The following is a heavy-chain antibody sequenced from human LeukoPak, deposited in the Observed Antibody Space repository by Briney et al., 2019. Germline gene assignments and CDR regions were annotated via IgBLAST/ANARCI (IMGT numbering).Heavy chain of an antibody. Sequence: PGGSLRLSCAASGFTFSSYAMSWVRQAPGKGLGWVSAISGSGGSTYYADSVKGRFTISRDNSKNTLYLQMNSLRAEDTAVYYCAKDRVVVTAILLYYFDYWGQGTLVTASS. CDR2: ISGSGGST. J-gene: IGHJ4*02. CDR3: AKDRVVVTAILLYYFDY. D-gene: IGHD2-21*02. V-gene: IGHV3-23*01. CDR1: GFTFSSYA.